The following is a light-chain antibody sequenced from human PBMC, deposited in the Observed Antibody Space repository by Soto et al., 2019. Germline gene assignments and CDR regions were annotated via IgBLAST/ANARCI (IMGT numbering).Light chain of an antibody. CDR2: DVS. J-gene: IGLJ2*01. V-gene: IGLV2-14*01. Sequence: QSALTQPASLSGSPGQSITISCTGTSSYVGGYNYVSWYQQHPGKAPKLMIYDVSNRPSGVSNRFSGSKSGNTASLTISGLQAEDEADYYCSSYTSSSSVVFGGGTKLTVL. CDR3: SSYTSSSSVV. CDR1: SSYVGGYNY.